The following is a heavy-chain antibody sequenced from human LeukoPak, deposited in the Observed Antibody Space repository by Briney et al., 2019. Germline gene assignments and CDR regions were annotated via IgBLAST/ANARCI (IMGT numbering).Heavy chain of an antibody. CDR2: MNPNSGNT. V-gene: IGHV1-8*02. J-gene: IGHJ6*02. Sequence: ASVKVSCKASGGTFSSYAISWVRQAPGQGLEWMGWMNPNSGNTGYAQKFQGRVTMTRNTSISTAYMELSSLRSEDTAVYYCARSPYEIVVVPAARYYYYYGMDVWGQGTLVTVSS. D-gene: IGHD2-2*01. CDR1: GGTFSSYA. CDR3: ARSPYEIVVVPAARYYYYYGMDV.